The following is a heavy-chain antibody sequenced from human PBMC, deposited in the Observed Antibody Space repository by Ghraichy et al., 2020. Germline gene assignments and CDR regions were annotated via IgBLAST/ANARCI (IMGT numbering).Heavy chain of an antibody. CDR3: AKDRDQHGSGSRALDI. D-gene: IGHD3-10*01. V-gene: IGHV3-23*01. Sequence: ETLSLTCAVSGFKFRNYDMSWVRQAPGKGLEWVSVISGSGGTTNYADSVKGRFTISRDNSKDTVDLQMNSLRAEDTATYYCAKDRDQHGSGSRALDIWGQGTKVTVSS. J-gene: IGHJ3*02. CDR2: ISGSGGTT. CDR1: GFKFRNYD.